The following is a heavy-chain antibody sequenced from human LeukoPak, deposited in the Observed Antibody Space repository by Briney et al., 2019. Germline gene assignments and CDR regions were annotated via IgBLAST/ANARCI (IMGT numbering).Heavy chain of an antibody. V-gene: IGHV1-18*01. CDR2: ISAYNGNT. J-gene: IGHJ4*02. D-gene: IGHD3-22*01. CDR3: ARILGYYDSSGYCYPDY. CDR1: GYTFTSYG. Sequence: ASVKVSCKASGYTFTSYGISWVRQAPGQGLEWMGWISAYNGNTNYAQKLQGRVTMTTDTSTSTAYMELRSLRSDDTAVYYCARILGYYDSSGYCYPDYWGQGTLVTVSS.